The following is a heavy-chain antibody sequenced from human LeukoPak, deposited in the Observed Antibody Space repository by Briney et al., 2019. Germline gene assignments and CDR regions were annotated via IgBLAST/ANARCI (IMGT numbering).Heavy chain of an antibody. D-gene: IGHD3-10*01. CDR1: GFTVSSNY. CDR3: ARDRALVSMVRGVMGYFYYYMDV. CDR2: IYSGGST. Sequence: GGSLRLSCAASGFTVSSNYMSWVRQAPGKGLEWVSVIYSGGSTSYADSVKGRFTISRDNSKNTLYLQMNSLRAEDTAVYYCARDRALVSMVRGVMGYFYYYMDVWGKGTTVTISS. V-gene: IGHV3-53*01. J-gene: IGHJ6*03.